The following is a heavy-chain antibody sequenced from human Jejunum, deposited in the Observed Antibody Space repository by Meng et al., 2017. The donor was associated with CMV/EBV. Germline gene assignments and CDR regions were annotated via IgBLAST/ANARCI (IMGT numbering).Heavy chain of an antibody. J-gene: IGHJ4*02. D-gene: IGHD3-16*02. CDR1: GGSISTYY. Sequence: QVQLKESGPGLVKSSVPLSPTFSFSGGSISTYYWSWIRRPPGKGLEWIGNNFYSGSTNYNPSLASRVTISVDSSKNQFSLKLSSVTAADTAVYYCARHQNGGTYPLDYWGQGTLVTVSS. CDR2: NFYSGST. CDR3: ARHQNGGTYPLDY. V-gene: IGHV4-59*08.